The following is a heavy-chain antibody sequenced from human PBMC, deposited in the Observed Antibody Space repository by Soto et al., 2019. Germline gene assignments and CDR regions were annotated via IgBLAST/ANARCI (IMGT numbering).Heavy chain of an antibody. D-gene: IGHD3-10*01. CDR3: ARGKRITMVRGVISTWFDP. V-gene: IGHV4-31*03. Sequence: SETLSLTCTVSGGSISSGGYYWSWIRQHPGKGLEWIGYIYYSGSTYYNPSLKSRVTISVDTSKNQFSLKLSSVTAADTAVYYCARGKRITMVRGVISTWFDPWGQGTLVTVSS. CDR1: GGSISSGGYY. CDR2: IYYSGST. J-gene: IGHJ5*02.